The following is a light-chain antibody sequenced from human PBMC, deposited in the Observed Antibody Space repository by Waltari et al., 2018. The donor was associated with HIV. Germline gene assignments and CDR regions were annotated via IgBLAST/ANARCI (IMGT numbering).Light chain of an antibody. CDR2: YDS. V-gene: IGLV3-21*04. CDR3: EVWDETRNHVV. Sequence: YVLTQPPSVSVAPGKTATITCGGDRIRHNSVHWYQQKSCPAPQMIIYYDSDLPSGIPARVSGSNSGSTATLTISRVEAGDEADYYCEVWDETRNHVVFGGGTKLFAL. CDR1: RIRHNS. J-gene: IGLJ2*01.